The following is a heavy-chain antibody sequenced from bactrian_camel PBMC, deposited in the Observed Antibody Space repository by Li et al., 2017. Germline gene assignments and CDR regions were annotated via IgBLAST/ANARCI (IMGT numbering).Heavy chain of an antibody. V-gene: IGHV3S10*01. CDR1: ESTFSYYV. CDR3: TTPYPYSGMSTYRY. D-gene: IGHD2*01. CDR2: ITNEGVK. Sequence: VQLVESGGGLVQPGGSLRLSCAASESTFSYYVLSWVRQAPGKGLEWLASITNEGVKYYVDSARGRFTISQDKAKNTLDLQMNNLKPEDTAMYYCTTPYPYSGMSTYRYWGQGTQVTVS. J-gene: IGHJ4*01.